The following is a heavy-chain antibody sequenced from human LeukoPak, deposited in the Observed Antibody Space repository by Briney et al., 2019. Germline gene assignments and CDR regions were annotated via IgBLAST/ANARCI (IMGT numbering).Heavy chain of an antibody. D-gene: IGHD2-2*01. Sequence: PSETLSLTCTVSGGSISSGSYYWSWIRQPAGKGREWIGRIYTSGSTNYNPSLKSRVTISVDTSKNQFSLKLSSVTAADTAVYYFARDGCSSTSCYHLGYNWFDPWGQGTLVTVSS. CDR3: ARDGCSSTSCYHLGYNWFDP. CDR2: IYTSGST. CDR1: GGSISSGSYY. V-gene: IGHV4-61*02. J-gene: IGHJ5*02.